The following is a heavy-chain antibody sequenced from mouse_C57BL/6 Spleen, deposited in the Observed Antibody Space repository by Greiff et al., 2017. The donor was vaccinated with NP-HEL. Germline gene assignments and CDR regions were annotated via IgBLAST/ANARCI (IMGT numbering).Heavy chain of an antibody. CDR2: IYPRSGNT. D-gene: IGHD2-2*01. Sequence: QVQLQQSGAELARPGASVKLSCKASGYTFTSYGISWVKQRTGQGLEWIGEIYPRSGNTYYNEKFKGKATLTADKSSSPAYMELRSLTSADSAVYFCARSGGYEVDYWGQGTTLTVSS. CDR1: GYTFTSYG. V-gene: IGHV1-81*01. J-gene: IGHJ2*01. CDR3: ARSGGYEVDY.